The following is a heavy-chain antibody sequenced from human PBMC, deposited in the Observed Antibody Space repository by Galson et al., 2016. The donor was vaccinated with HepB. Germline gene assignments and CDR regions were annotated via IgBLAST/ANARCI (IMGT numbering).Heavy chain of an antibody. Sequence: SETLSLTCSVSGASISGTEYYWGWIRQPPGRGLEWIGSIYHTESTYYNPSFESRVTISMDTSKNQLSLRLNSVAAADTGVYYCATGIVVAGKMYYYYMDVWGKGTTVTVSS. V-gene: IGHV4-39*01. J-gene: IGHJ6*03. CDR2: IYHTEST. CDR1: GASISGTEYY. CDR3: ATGIVVAGKMYYYYMDV. D-gene: IGHD2-21*01.